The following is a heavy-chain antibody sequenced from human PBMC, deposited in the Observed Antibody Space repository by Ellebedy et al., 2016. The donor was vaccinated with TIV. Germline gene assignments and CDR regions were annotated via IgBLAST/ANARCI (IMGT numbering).Heavy chain of an antibody. D-gene: IGHD2-15*01. CDR3: ARDSNPEGDY. J-gene: IGHJ4*02. CDR2: MNPNSGNT. Sequence: ASVKVSCKASGYTFNTYDINWVRQAIGQGLEWMGWMNPNSGNTGYAQKFQGRITMTRNTSISTAYMELSSLTYEDTAVYFCARDSNPEGDYWGQGTLVTVSS. V-gene: IGHV1-8*01. CDR1: GYTFNTYD.